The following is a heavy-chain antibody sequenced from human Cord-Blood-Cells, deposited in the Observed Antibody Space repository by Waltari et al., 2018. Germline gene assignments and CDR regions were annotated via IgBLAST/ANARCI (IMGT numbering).Heavy chain of an antibody. Sequence: EVQLVESGGGLVQPGGSLILSCAASGFTFSSDSMNWVRQAPGKGLEWVSYISSSSSTIYYADSVKGRFTISRDNAKNSLYLQMNSLRDEDTAVYYCARVLTLSSAYYFDYWGQGTLVTVSS. CDR3: ARVLTLSSAYYFDY. CDR2: ISSSSSTI. V-gene: IGHV3-48*02. CDR1: GFTFSSDS. D-gene: IGHD3-9*01. J-gene: IGHJ4*02.